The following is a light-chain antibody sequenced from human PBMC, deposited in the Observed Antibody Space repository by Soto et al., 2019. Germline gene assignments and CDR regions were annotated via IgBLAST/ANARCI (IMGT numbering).Light chain of an antibody. CDR1: RLGNKY. CDR2: QDA. CDR3: QAWDSSTSWV. J-gene: IGLJ3*02. V-gene: IGLV3-1*01. Sequence: SYELTQPPSLSVSPGQTASITCSGDRLGNKYTCWYQQKPGQSPVLLIYQDAKRPSGIPERFSGSNSGNTATLTISGTQAVDEADYYCQAWDSSTSWVFGGGTKVTV.